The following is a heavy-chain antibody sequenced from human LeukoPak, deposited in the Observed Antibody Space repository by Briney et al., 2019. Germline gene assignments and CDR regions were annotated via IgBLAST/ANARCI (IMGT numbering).Heavy chain of an antibody. CDR1: GYTFSTYG. D-gene: IGHD3-16*01. V-gene: IGHV1-18*01. CDR2: ISGYNGNT. CDR3: ARDGLEDVRHSSNWLVRYNYYGMDA. J-gene: IGHJ6*02. Sequence: ASVKVSCKASGYTFSTYGISWVRQAPGQGLEWIGWISGYNGNTKYVQELQDRIPLTRDTSTTTVYMELTSLRSDDTAVYYCARDGLEDVRHSSNWLVRYNYYGMDAWGQGTTVTVTS.